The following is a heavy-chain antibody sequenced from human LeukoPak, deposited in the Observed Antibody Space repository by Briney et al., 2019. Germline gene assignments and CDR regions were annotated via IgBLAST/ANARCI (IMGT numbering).Heavy chain of an antibody. D-gene: IGHD1-26*01. J-gene: IGHJ4*02. V-gene: IGHV1-2*06. CDR1: EYTFTGYY. Sequence: GASVKVSCKTSEYTFTGYYEHWVRQAPGQGLEWMGRIDPNGGDTRYAQKFQDRVTMTWDTSIITAYMELSSLRSGDTAMYYCAREVARSGSYFDYWGQGTLVTVSS. CDR2: IDPNGGDT. CDR3: AREVARSGSYFDY.